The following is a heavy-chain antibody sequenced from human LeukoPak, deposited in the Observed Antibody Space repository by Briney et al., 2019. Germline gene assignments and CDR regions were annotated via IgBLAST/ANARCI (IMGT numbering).Heavy chain of an antibody. Sequence: GSLRLSFAVFGFTFSSYEMNLGRQAPGKGLEGVSLISNSGSTIYYADSVKGRFTVSRDNAKNSLYLQMNSLRAEDTAVYYCARGVYCSCGSCYFKFDYWGQGTLVTVSS. D-gene: IGHD2-15*01. CDR2: ISNSGSTI. V-gene: IGHV3-48*03. CDR3: ARGVYCSCGSCYFKFDY. J-gene: IGHJ4*02. CDR1: GFTFSSYE.